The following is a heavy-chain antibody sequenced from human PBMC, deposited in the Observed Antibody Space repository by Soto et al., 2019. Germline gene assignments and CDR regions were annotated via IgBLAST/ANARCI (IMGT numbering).Heavy chain of an antibody. D-gene: IGHD2-2*01. CDR2: ISGNGGST. CDR1: GFTFSNYT. V-gene: IGHV3-23*01. CDR3: AKRPASIITFDY. Sequence: PGGSLRLSCAASGFTFSNYTMSWFRQAPGKGLEWVSTISGNGGSTYYADSVKGRFTISRDNSKNMLFLQINSLRDDDSAVYYCAKRPASIITFDYWGQGTPVTVSS. J-gene: IGHJ4*02.